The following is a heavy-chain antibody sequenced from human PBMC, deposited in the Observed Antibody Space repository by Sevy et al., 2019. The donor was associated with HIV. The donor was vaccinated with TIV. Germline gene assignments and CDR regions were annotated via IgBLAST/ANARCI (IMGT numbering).Heavy chain of an antibody. Sequence: GGSLRLSCAASGFIFSNYAMSWVRQAPGKGLEWVSTISGSAGGTYYADSVKGRFTISRDNSKNTKYVEMSNVRVEDTAVYYCGKKLGATTRDAFDVWGQGTMVTVSS. D-gene: IGHD1-26*01. CDR3: GKKLGATTRDAFDV. J-gene: IGHJ3*01. CDR2: ISGSAGGT. V-gene: IGHV3-23*01. CDR1: GFIFSNYA.